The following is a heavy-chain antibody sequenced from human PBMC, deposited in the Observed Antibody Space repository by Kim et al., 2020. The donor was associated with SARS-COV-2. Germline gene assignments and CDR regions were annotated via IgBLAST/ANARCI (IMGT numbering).Heavy chain of an antibody. V-gene: IGHV1-18*04. CDR2: ISIYNDDT. CDR1: ALLHYG. D-gene: IGHD2-2*01. CDR3: AAGSTNCPGCSEY. J-gene: IGHJ4*02. Sequence: ASVKVSCKASALLHYGITWVRQAPGQGLEWMGWISIYNDDTRYVQRLQGRVTLTTDTSTTTAYMELRSLTSDDTAIYYCAAGSTNCPGCSEYWGQGTLVTVSS.